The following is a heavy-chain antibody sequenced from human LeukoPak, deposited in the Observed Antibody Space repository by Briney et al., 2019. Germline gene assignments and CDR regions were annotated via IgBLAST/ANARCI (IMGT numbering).Heavy chain of an antibody. J-gene: IGHJ4*02. V-gene: IGHV3-30*02. CDR2: IRYDGSKK. Sequence: GGSLRLSCAASGFTFSSYGMHWVRQAPGKGLEWVAFIRYDGSKKYYADSVKGRFTISRDNSKNTLYLQMNSLRAEDTAVYYCAKDGRYFDWLLYNYFDYWGQGTLVTVSS. D-gene: IGHD3-9*01. CDR1: GFTFSSYG. CDR3: AKDGRYFDWLLYNYFDY.